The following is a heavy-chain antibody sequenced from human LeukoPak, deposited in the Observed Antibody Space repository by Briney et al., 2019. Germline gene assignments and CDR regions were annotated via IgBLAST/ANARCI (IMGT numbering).Heavy chain of an antibody. D-gene: IGHD3-16*01. CDR3: ARDSYDYAPSGPDY. CDR2: IKSKTDGGTT. V-gene: IGHV3-15*01. J-gene: IGHJ4*02. Sequence: NPGGSLRLSCAASGFTFSNAWMSWVRQAPGKGLEWVGRIKSKTDGGTTDYAAPVKGRFTISRDDSKNTLYLQMNSLKTEDTAVYYCARDSYDYAPSGPDYWGQGTLVTVSS. CDR1: GFTFSNAW.